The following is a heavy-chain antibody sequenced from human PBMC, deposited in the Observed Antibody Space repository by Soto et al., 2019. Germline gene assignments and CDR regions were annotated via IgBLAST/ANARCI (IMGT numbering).Heavy chain of an antibody. V-gene: IGHV3-30-3*01. D-gene: IGHD2-21*02. Sequence: PGGSLRLSCAASGFTFSSYAMHWVRQAPGKGLEWVAVISYDGSNKYYADSVKGRFTISRDNSKNTLYLQMNSLRAEDTAVYYCARGVTLEYYFDYWGQGTLVTVSS. CDR3: ARGVTLEYYFDY. CDR1: GFTFSSYA. J-gene: IGHJ4*02. CDR2: ISYDGSNK.